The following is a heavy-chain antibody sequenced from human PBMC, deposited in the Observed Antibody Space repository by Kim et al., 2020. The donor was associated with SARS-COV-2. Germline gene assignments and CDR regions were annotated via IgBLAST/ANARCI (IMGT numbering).Heavy chain of an antibody. V-gene: IGHV1-69*13. J-gene: IGHJ4*02. Sequence: SVKVSCKASGGTFSSYAISWVRQAPGQGLEWMGGIIPIFGTANYAQKFQGRVTITADESTSTAYMELSSLRSEDTAVYYCARDHDGYSYALDYWGQGTLVTVSS. CDR3: ARDHDGYSYALDY. CDR2: IIPIFGTA. D-gene: IGHD5-18*01. CDR1: GGTFSSYA.